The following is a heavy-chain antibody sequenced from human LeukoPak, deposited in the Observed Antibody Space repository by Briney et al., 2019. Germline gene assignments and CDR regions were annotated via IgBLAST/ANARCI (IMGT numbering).Heavy chain of an antibody. D-gene: IGHD1-26*01. CDR3: AGSGSYHSLFDY. CDR2: IIPIFGTA. V-gene: IGHV1-69*05. CDR1: GGTFSSYA. J-gene: IGHJ4*02. Sequence: ASVTVSCKASGGTFSSYAISWVRQAPGQGLEWMGGIIPIFGTANYAQKFQGRVTITTDEATRTAYMELSSLRSEDTAVYYCAGSGSYHSLFDYWGQGTLVTVSS.